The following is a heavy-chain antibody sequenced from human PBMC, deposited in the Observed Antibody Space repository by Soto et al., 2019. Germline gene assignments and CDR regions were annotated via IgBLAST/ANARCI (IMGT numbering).Heavy chain of an antibody. CDR2: INPSGGST. D-gene: IGHD4-17*01. J-gene: IGHJ4*02. Sequence: QVQLVQSGAEVKKPGASVKVSCKASGYTFTSYYMHWVRQAPGQGLEWMGIINPSGGSTSYAQKFQGRVTMTRDTSTSTVYMELSSLGSEDTAVYYCARDLTGGYGVTSPDYWGQGTLVTVSS. V-gene: IGHV1-46*01. CDR3: ARDLTGGYGVTSPDY. CDR1: GYTFTSYY.